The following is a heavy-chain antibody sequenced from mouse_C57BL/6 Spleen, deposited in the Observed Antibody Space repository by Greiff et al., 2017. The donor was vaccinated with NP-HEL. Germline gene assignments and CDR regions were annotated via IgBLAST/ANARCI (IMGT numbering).Heavy chain of an antibody. CDR2: INPSTGGT. Sequence: VQLQQSGPELVKPGASVKISCKASGYSFTGYYMNWVKQSPEKSLEWIGEINPSTGGTTYNQKFKSKATLTVDKSSSTAYMQLKRLTSEDSAVYYCARWRGSSHFYAMDYWGQGTSVTVSS. CDR3: ARWRGSSHFYAMDY. D-gene: IGHD1-1*01. V-gene: IGHV1-42*01. CDR1: GYSFTGYY. J-gene: IGHJ4*01.